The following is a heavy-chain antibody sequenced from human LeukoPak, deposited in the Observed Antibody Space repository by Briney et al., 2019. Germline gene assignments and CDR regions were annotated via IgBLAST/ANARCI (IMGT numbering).Heavy chain of an antibody. CDR3: ARDVLLWFGEPYDY. J-gene: IGHJ4*02. V-gene: IGHV3-23*01. Sequence: PGGALRLSCAASGFTFSSYAMSWVRQAPGEGLEWVSAISGSGGSTYYADSVKGRFTISRDNSKNTLYLQMNSLRAEDTAVYYCARDVLLWFGEPYDYWGQGTLVTVSS. CDR1: GFTFSSYA. CDR2: ISGSGGST. D-gene: IGHD3-10*01.